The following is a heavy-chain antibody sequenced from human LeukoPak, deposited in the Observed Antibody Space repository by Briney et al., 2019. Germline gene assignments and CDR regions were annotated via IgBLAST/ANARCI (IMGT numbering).Heavy chain of an antibody. Sequence: GGSLRLSCAASGFTFSSYKMNSVRQAPGEGLERVSYISSSGITIYYADSVKGRFTISRDDAKNSLYLQMNSLRAEDTAVYYCAELGITMIGGVWGKGTTVTISS. V-gene: IGHV3-48*03. J-gene: IGHJ6*04. D-gene: IGHD3-10*02. CDR2: ISSSGITI. CDR1: GFTFSSYK. CDR3: AELGITMIGGV.